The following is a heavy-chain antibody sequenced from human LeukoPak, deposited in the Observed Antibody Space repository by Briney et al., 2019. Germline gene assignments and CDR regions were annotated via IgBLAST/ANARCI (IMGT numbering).Heavy chain of an antibody. J-gene: IGHJ3*02. CDR1: GGSISSGGYS. D-gene: IGHD3-9*01. Sequence: SETLSLTCAVSGGSISSGGYSWSWIRQPPGKGLEWIGYIYHSGSTYYNPSLKSRVTISVDRSKNQFSLKLSSVTAADTAVYYCARASKDISTGGDAFDIWGQGTMVTVSS. CDR3: ARASKDISTGGDAFDI. CDR2: IYHSGST. V-gene: IGHV4-30-2*01.